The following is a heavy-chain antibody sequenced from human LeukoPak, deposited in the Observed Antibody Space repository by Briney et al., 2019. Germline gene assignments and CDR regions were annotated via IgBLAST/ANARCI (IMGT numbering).Heavy chain of an antibody. J-gene: IGHJ4*02. Sequence: PSGTLSLTCTVSGGSISSSSYYWGWIRQPPGKGLEWIGSIYYSGSTYYNPSLKSRVTISVDTSKNQFSLKLSSVTAADTAVYYCAKTSGGQQLVQYWGQGTLVTVSS. CDR1: GGSISSSSYY. CDR2: IYYSGST. V-gene: IGHV4-39*01. D-gene: IGHD6-13*01. CDR3: AKTSGGQQLVQY.